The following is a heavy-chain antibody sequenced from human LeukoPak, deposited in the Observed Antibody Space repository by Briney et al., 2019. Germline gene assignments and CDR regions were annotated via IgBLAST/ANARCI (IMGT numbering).Heavy chain of an antibody. CDR1: GYTFTDYY. V-gene: IGHV1-2*02. D-gene: IGHD3-22*01. CDR3: ARGEYVISGYRNDAFDI. J-gene: IGHJ3*02. Sequence: ASVKVSCKASGYTFTDYYMHWVRQAPGQRLDWMGWINPNSGATKYAQKFQGRVTMTRDTSISTAYMELSRLTSDDTAVYYCARGEYVISGYRNDAFDIWGQGTMVTVSS. CDR2: INPNSGAT.